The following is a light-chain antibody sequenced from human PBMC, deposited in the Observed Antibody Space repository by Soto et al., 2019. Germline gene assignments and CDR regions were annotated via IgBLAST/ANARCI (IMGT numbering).Light chain of an antibody. CDR2: KAS. CDR1: QSISSY. CDR3: QHYNSYSEV. Sequence: DIQITQSPSSLSASVGDRVTITCRASQSISSYLNWYQQKPGKAPKLLIYKASTLKSGVPSRFSGSGSGTEFTLTISSLQPDDFATYYCQHYNSYSEVFGQGTKVDIK. J-gene: IGKJ1*01. V-gene: IGKV1-5*03.